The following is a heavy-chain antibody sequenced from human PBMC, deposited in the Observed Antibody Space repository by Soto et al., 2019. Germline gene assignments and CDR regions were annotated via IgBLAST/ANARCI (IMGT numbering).Heavy chain of an antibody. D-gene: IGHD3-16*01. Sequence: EVQLLDSGGGLVQPGGSLRLSCAASGFTFSNYAMTWVRQGPGKGLEWVSGISGSGGRSYYADSVKGRFTISRDNTKSTLYLQMNSLRAEDTDVYYCAKAYFVWSSEQPYYFDYWGRGTLVTVCS. V-gene: IGHV3-23*01. CDR2: ISGSGGRS. J-gene: IGHJ4*02. CDR1: GFTFSNYA. CDR3: AKAYFVWSSEQPYYFDY.